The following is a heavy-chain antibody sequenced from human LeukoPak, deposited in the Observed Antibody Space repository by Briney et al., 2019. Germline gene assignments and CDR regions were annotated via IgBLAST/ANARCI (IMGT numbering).Heavy chain of an antibody. D-gene: IGHD4-23*01. J-gene: IGHJ4*02. V-gene: IGHV4-38-2*01. Sequence: SETLSLTCAVSGYSISSGYYWGWIRQPPGKGLECIGSIYQSGTTYYNPSLRSRVTISVDMSKNQFSLKLTSVTAADTAVYYCARGNLGSGEDDYWGQGTLVTVSS. CDR1: GYSISSGYY. CDR3: ARGNLGSGEDDY. CDR2: IYQSGTT.